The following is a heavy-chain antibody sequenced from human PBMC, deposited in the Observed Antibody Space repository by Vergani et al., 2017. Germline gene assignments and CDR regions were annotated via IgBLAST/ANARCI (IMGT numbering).Heavy chain of an antibody. Sequence: QVQLVQSGAEVKKPGASVKVSCKASGYTFTSYGISWVRQAPGQGCEWMGWRSAYNGNTHYAQKPQGRVTMTTDTSTSTAYMELRSLRSDETAVYYCARNPDFWSASRNLEFDYWGQGTLVTVSS. CDR3: ARNPDFWSASRNLEFDY. CDR2: RSAYNGNT. J-gene: IGHJ4*02. V-gene: IGHV1-18*01. CDR1: GYTFTSYG. D-gene: IGHD3-3*01.